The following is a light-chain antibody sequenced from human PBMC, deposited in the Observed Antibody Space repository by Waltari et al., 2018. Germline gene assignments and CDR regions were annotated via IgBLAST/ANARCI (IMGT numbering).Light chain of an antibody. Sequence: VLTQSPATLSLSPGETATLSCGASQSVTNYYLAWYQHKPGLAPRLLIYDGSARATGTPDRFRGTGSGTVFTLTISRLEPEDFVVYYCQQYGSSPLTFGGGTKLEIK. CDR1: QSVTNYY. V-gene: IGKV3D-20*01. J-gene: IGKJ4*01. CDR2: DGS. CDR3: QQYGSSPLT.